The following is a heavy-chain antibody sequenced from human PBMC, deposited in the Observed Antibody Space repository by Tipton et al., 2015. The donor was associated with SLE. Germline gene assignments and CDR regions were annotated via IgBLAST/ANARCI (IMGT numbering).Heavy chain of an antibody. CDR1: GGSFSDYF. Sequence: TLSLTCAVHGGSFSDYFWSWFRQPPGKGLEWIGEFNHTGSTNYNPSLKSRATISVDTSKNQLSLKLTSVTAADTAVYYCAKGVAGSYFYYYMDVWGKGTTVTISS. D-gene: IGHD3-10*01. CDR3: AKGVAGSYFYYYMDV. CDR2: FNHTGST. J-gene: IGHJ6*03. V-gene: IGHV4-34*01.